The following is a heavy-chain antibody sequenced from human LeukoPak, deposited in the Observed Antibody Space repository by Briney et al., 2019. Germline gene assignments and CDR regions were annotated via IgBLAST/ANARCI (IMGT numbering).Heavy chain of an antibody. D-gene: IGHD3-3*01. V-gene: IGHV1-2*02. CDR2: INPNSGGT. CDR1: GYTFTGYY. CDR3: ARGRSAYDFWSGYPYYFDY. J-gene: IGHJ4*02. Sequence: ASVKVSCKASGYTFTGYYMHWVRQAPGQGLEWMGWINPNSGGTNYAQKFQGRVTMTRDTSISTAYMELSRLRSDDTAVYYCARGRSAYDFWSGYPYYFDYWGQGTLVTVSS.